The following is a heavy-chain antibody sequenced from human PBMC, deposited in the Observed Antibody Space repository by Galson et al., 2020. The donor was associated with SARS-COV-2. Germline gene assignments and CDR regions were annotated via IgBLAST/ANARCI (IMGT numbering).Heavy chain of an antibody. CDR2: IYSGGST. CDR1: GFTVSSNY. CDR3: ARESTYGSGSYYDHYYYYGMDV. V-gene: IGHV3-53*01. Sequence: GGSLRLSCAASGFTVSSNYMSWVRQAPGKGLEWVSVIYSGGSTYYADSVKGRFTISRDNSKNTLYLQMNSLRAEDTAVYYCARESTYGSGSYYDHYYYYGMDVWGQGTTVTVSS. D-gene: IGHD3-10*01. J-gene: IGHJ6*02.